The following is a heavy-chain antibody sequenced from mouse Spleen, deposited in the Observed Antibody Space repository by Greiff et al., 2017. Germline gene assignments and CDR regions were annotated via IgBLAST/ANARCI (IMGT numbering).Heavy chain of an antibody. D-gene: IGHD4-1*01. CDR1: GFTFSSYA. Sequence: EVKVVESGGGLVKPGGSLKLSCAASGFTFSSYAMSWVRQTPEKRLEWVATISSGGSYTYYPDSVKGRFTISRDNAKNTLYLQMSSLRSEDTAMYYCARPTGFDYWGQGTTLTVSS. J-gene: IGHJ2*01. V-gene: IGHV5-9-1*01. CDR2: ISSGGSYT. CDR3: ARPTGFDY.